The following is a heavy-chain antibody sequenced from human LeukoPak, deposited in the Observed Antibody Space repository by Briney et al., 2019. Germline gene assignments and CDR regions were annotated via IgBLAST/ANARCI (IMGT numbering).Heavy chain of an antibody. D-gene: IGHD3-16*01. CDR1: GFSLSTTGLC. CDR2: IDWDDDK. J-gene: IGHJ4*02. V-gene: IGHV2-70*11. Sequence: SGPTLVKPTQTLTLTCTFSGFSLSTTGLCVTWIRQPPGKALEWLARIDWDDDKYYSTSLKTRPTISQDTSKNQVVLTMTDMEPADTATYYCARVKEGGFAEFDYWGQGNLVTVSS. CDR3: ARVKEGGFAEFDY.